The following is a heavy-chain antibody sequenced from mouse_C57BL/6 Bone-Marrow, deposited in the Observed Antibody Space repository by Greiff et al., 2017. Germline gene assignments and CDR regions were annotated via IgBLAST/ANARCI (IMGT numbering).Heavy chain of an antibody. CDR2: IDPETGGT. J-gene: IGHJ2*01. CDR3: TTGRVYFDY. CDR1: GYTFTDYE. V-gene: IGHV1-15*01. Sequence: QVQLKQSGAELVRPGASVTLSCKASGYTFTDYEMHWVKQTPVHGLEWIGAIDPETGGTAYNQKFKGKAILTADKSSSTAYMELRSLTSEDSAVYYCTTGRVYFDYWGQGTTLTVSS.